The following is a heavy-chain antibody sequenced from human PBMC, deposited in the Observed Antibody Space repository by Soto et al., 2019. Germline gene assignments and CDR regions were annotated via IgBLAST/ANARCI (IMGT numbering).Heavy chain of an antibody. CDR3: AAGDYSGSGTYYNGWFDS. V-gene: IGHV4-39*01. Sequence: SETLSLTCTVSGGSVSSSIYYWGWIRQPPRKGLEWIGSIYYSGSTYYNPSLKSRVTISLDTSKNQFSLRLNSVTAADAALYYCAAGDYSGSGTYYNGWFDSWGQGTLVTVSS. D-gene: IGHD3-10*01. J-gene: IGHJ5*01. CDR2: IYYSGST. CDR1: GGSVSSSIYY.